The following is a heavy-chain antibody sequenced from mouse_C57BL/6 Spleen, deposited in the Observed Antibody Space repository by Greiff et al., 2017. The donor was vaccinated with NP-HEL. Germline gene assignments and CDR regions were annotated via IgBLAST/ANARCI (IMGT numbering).Heavy chain of an antibody. J-gene: IGHJ2*01. V-gene: IGHV1-55*01. Sequence: QVQLQQPGAELVKPGASVKMSCKASGYTFTSYWITWVKQRPGQGLEWIGDIYPGSGSTNYNEKFKSKATLTVDTSSSTAYMQLSSLTSEDSSVYYCARPNTYYASSYPSYWGAGTTLTVSS. CDR3: ARPNTYYASSYPSY. CDR1: GYTFTSYW. CDR2: IYPGSGST. D-gene: IGHD1-1*01.